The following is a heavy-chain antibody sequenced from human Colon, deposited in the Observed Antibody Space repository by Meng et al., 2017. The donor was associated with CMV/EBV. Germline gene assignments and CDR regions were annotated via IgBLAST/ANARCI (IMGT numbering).Heavy chain of an antibody. J-gene: IGHJ4*03. D-gene: IGHD3-9*01. Sequence: GESLKISCAASGFTFSNCAMTWVRQAPGKRLEWVSAITTSGGGRYYAASVKGRFTISRYNSQNTLYLRMNSLEADDTAIYYCAKSTHDHFDYYFGARAQGILVTVSS. CDR1: GFTFSNCA. CDR2: ITTSGGGR. CDR3: AKSTHDHFDYYFGA. V-gene: IGHV3-23*01.